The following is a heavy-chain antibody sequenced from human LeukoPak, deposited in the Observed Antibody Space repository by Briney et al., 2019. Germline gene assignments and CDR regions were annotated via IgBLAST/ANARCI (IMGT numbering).Heavy chain of an antibody. D-gene: IGHD5-18*01. J-gene: IGHJ6*03. Sequence: PSQTLSLTCTVSGGSISSGSYYWSWVRQHPGKGLEWIGHIYYSGNSYYNPSLKSRVTMSIDRSKNQLSLKLISVTAADTALYYCARSDTALTCGSYMDVWGKGTTVTVPS. CDR1: GGSISSGSYY. CDR3: ARSDTALTCGSYMDV. V-gene: IGHV4-31*03. CDR2: IYYSGNS.